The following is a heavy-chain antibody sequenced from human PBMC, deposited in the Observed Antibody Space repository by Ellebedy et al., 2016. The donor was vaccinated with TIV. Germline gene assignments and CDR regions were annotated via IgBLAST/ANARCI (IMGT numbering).Heavy chain of an antibody. CDR1: GGSISSYY. Sequence: MPSETLSLTCTVSGGSISSYYWSWIRQPPGKGLEWIGYIYYSGSTNYNPSLKSRVTISVDTSKNQFSLKLSSVTAADTAVYYCARESNSELHFDYWGQGTLVTVSS. V-gene: IGHV4-59*12. CDR3: ARESNSELHFDY. J-gene: IGHJ4*02. D-gene: IGHD4-11*01. CDR2: IYYSGST.